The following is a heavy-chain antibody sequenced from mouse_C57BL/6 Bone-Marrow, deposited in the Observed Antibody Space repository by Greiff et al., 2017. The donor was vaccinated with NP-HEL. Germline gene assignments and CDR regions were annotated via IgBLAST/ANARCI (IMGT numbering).Heavy chain of an antibody. Sequence: VKLVESGAELVRPGASVTLSCKASGYTFTDYEMHWVKQTPVHGLEWIGAIDPETGGTAYNQKFKGKAILTADKSSSTAYMELRSLTSEDSAVYYCTPRDWDRGFDYWGQGTTLTVSS. CDR3: TPRDWDRGFDY. D-gene: IGHD4-1*01. V-gene: IGHV1-15*01. J-gene: IGHJ2*01. CDR1: GYTFTDYE. CDR2: IDPETGGT.